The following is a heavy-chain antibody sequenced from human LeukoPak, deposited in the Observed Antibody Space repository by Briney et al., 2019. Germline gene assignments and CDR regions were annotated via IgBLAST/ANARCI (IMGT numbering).Heavy chain of an antibody. Sequence: GSLRLSCAASGFTFSSYAMHWVRQAPGKGLEWVAVISYDGSNKYYADSVKGRFTISRDNSKNTLYLQMNSLRAEDTAVYYCARDGYTAMGNYFDYWGQGTLVTVSS. V-gene: IGHV3-30-3*01. D-gene: IGHD5-18*01. CDR2: ISYDGSNK. J-gene: IGHJ4*02. CDR3: ARDGYTAMGNYFDY. CDR1: GFTFSSYA.